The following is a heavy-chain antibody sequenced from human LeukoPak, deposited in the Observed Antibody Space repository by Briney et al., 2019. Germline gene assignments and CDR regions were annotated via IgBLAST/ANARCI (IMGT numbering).Heavy chain of an antibody. Sequence: ASVKVSCKVSGYALSELSMHWVRQAPGKGLEWMGCFDPEDGETIYAPKFQGKLTMTEDTSTDTTYMELNSLRSEDTAVYYCATRGVAETGYWYFGLWGRGTLVTVSA. D-gene: IGHD6-19*01. V-gene: IGHV1-24*01. CDR2: FDPEDGET. CDR1: GYALSELS. J-gene: IGHJ2*01. CDR3: ATRGVAETGYWYFGL.